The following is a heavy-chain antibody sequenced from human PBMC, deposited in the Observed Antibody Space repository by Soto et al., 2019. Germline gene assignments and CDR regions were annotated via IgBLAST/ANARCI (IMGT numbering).Heavy chain of an antibody. J-gene: IGHJ5*02. CDR3: AKVQGVGYSSGWNWFDP. CDR1: GFTFSSYG. Sequence: PGGSLRLSCAASGFTFSSYGMHWVRQAPGKGLEWVAVISYDGSNKYYADSVKGRFTISRDNSKNTLYLQMNSLRAEDTTVYYCAKVQGVGYSSGWNWFDPWGQGTLVTVSS. D-gene: IGHD6-19*01. CDR2: ISYDGSNK. V-gene: IGHV3-30*18.